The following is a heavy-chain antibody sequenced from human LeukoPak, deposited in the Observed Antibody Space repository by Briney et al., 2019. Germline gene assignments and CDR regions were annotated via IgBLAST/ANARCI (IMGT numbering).Heavy chain of an antibody. Sequence: SETLSLTCAVYGGSFSGYYWSWICQPLGKGLEWIGEINHSGSTNYNPSLKSRVNISLATSKNKFSLKLSSVTAAHTAVSYCAISAGRPYDAFDIWGQGTMVTVS. CDR1: GGSFSGYY. J-gene: IGHJ3*02. CDR3: AISAGRPYDAFDI. CDR2: INHSGST. D-gene: IGHD3-16*02. V-gene: IGHV4-34*01.